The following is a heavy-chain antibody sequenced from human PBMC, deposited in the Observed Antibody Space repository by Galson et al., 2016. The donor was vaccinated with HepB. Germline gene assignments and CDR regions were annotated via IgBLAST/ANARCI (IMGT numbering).Heavy chain of an antibody. D-gene: IGHD4-17*01. V-gene: IGHV3-23*01. CDR2: FSGSGDTK. J-gene: IGHJ4*02. Sequence: SLRLSCAASGYTFSNYGMSWVRQAPGKGLQWVAGFSGSGDTKYYTESVKGRFSISRDKSKNTLYLQMSSLRAEDTAVYYCAKREGDYSPTYFDHWGQGTLVTVSS. CDR1: GYTFSNYG. CDR3: AKREGDYSPTYFDH.